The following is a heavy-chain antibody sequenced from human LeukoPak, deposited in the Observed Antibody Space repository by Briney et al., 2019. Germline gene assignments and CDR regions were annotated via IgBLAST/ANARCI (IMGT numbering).Heavy chain of an antibody. CDR2: IWYDGSNK. Sequence: GRSLRLSCAASGFTFSSYGMHWVRQAPGKGLEWVAVIWYDGSNKYYADSVKGRFTISRDNSKNTLYLQMNSLRAEDTAVYYCAIDWIAAAGYLDYWGQGTLVTVSS. CDR1: GFTFSSYG. CDR3: AIDWIAAAGYLDY. J-gene: IGHJ4*02. V-gene: IGHV3-33*01. D-gene: IGHD6-13*01.